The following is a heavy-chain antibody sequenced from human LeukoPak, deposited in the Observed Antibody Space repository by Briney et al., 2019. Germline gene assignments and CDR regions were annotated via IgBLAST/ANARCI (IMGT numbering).Heavy chain of an antibody. V-gene: IGHV3-21*01. Sequence: GGSLRLSCAASGFTFSSYSMNWVRQAPGKGLEWVSSISSSSSYIYYADSVKGRFTISRDNAKNSLYLQMNSLRAEDTAVYYCARVTYYDSSGYYTGVGMDVWGQGTTVTVSS. CDR2: ISSSSSYI. CDR1: GFTFSSYS. D-gene: IGHD3-22*01. CDR3: ARVTYYDSSGYYTGVGMDV. J-gene: IGHJ6*02.